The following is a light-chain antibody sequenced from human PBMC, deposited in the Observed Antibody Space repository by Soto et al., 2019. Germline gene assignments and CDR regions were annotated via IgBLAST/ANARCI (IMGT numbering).Light chain of an antibody. CDR3: QQYGSSPSLT. J-gene: IGKJ4*01. V-gene: IGKV3-20*01. CDR2: DAS. CDR1: QSVSSGY. Sequence: EIVLTQSPGTLSLSPGERATLSCRASQSVSSGYLAWYQQKPGQAPRLLIYDASGRATGIPDRFSGSGSGTDFTLTISRLEPEAFAVYFCQQYGSSPSLTFGGGTRVEIK.